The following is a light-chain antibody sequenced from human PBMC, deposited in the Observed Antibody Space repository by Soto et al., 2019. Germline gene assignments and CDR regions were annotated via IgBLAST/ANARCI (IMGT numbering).Light chain of an antibody. CDR2: AAS. CDR3: QKYNSAPLT. Sequence: DIQMTQSPSSLSASVGDRVTITCRASQGISNYLAWYQQKPGKVPKLLIYAASTLQSGVSSRFSSSGSGTDFTFTISSLQTEDVATYYCQKYNSAPLTFGPGTKVDIK. V-gene: IGKV1-27*01. J-gene: IGKJ3*01. CDR1: QGISNY.